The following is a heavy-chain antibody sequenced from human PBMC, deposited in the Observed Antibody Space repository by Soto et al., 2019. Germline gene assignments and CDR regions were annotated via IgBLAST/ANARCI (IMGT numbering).Heavy chain of an antibody. CDR1: GFILSDCA. CDR3: ARDLSWGSNWYYYMAV. D-gene: IGHD7-27*01. J-gene: IGHJ6*03. Sequence: EVQLVESGGGLVQPGGSLRLSCATSGFILSDCAMNWVRQAPGKGLEWVSYISSSSSVIDYADSVKGRFTVSRDNARNALYLQMNSLRAKDTAVYYCARDLSWGSNWYYYMAVWGKVTTFTGSS. CDR2: ISSSSSVI. V-gene: IGHV3-48*01.